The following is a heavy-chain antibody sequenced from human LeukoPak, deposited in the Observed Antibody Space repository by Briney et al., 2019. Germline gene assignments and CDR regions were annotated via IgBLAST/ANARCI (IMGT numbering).Heavy chain of an antibody. D-gene: IGHD6-13*01. Sequence: PSETLSLTCAVYGGSFSGYYWSWIRQPPGKGLEWIGEINHSGSTNYNPSLKSRVTISVDTSKNQFSLKLSSVTAADTAVYYCARVTRYSSSWWVPVDYWGQGTLVTVSS. CDR3: ARVTRYSSSWWVPVDY. CDR2: INHSGST. CDR1: GGSFSGYY. V-gene: IGHV4-34*01. J-gene: IGHJ4*02.